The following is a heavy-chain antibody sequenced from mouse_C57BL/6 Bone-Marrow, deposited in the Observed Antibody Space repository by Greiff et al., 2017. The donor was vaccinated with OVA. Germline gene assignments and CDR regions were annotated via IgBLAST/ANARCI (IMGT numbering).Heavy chain of an antibody. J-gene: IGHJ3*01. V-gene: IGHV1-50*01. CDR3: ARDDYDGY. Sequence: QVQLQQPGAELVKPGASVKLSCKASGYTFTSYWMQWVKQRPGQGLEWIGEIDPSDSYTNYNQKFKGKPTLTVDTSSSTAYMQLSSLTSEDSAVYYCARDDYDGYWGQGTLVTVSA. CDR2: IDPSDSYT. D-gene: IGHD2-4*01. CDR1: GYTFTSYW.